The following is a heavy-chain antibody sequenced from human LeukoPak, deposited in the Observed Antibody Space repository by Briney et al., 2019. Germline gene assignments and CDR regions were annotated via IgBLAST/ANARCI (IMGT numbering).Heavy chain of an antibody. D-gene: IGHD1-26*01. CDR2: IIPKSGAT. Sequence: ASVNVSCKASGYTFTDHYMHWVRQAPGQGLEWMGYIIPKSGATNYAQKFQGRVTMTRDTSISTAYMELSWLRSDDTAVYYCARDRETGSYYGIDSWGQGTLLTVSS. J-gene: IGHJ4*02. CDR3: ARDRETGSYYGIDS. CDR1: GYTFTDHY. V-gene: IGHV1-2*02.